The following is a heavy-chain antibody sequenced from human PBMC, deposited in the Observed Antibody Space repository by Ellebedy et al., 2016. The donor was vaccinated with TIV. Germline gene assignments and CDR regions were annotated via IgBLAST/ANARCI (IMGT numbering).Heavy chain of an antibody. Sequence: GESLKISCAASGFTFRNYWMHWVRQAPGKGLVWVSRIKTDGTISDYAASVRGRFTISRDNAKNMLYLQMSSLTAEDTAVYYCAREVDTSMADGLDVWGQGTTVTVSS. V-gene: IGHV3-74*01. CDR1: GFTFRNYW. D-gene: IGHD5-18*01. J-gene: IGHJ6*02. CDR3: AREVDTSMADGLDV. CDR2: IKTDGTIS.